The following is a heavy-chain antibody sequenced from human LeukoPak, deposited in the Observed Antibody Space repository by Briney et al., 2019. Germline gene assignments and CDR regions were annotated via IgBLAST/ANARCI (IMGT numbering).Heavy chain of an antibody. V-gene: IGHV4-39*01. CDR3: ARRRRATPMLFDY. J-gene: IGHJ4*02. D-gene: IGHD2-8*01. CDR2: IYYSGST. Sequence: PSETLSDSCTDPGGSLSSSTKYWGSIRQPPGKGLEWIGSIYYSGSTYYNPSLKSRVTISVDTSKNEFSLKLSSVTTADTAVYYCARRRRATPMLFDYWGQ. CDR1: GGSLSSSTKY.